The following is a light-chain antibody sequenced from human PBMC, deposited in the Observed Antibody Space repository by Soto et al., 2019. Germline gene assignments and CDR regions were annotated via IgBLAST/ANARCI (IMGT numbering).Light chain of an antibody. V-gene: IGLV2-14*01. CDR3: SSYTLRNTLVL. J-gene: IGLJ3*02. CDR2: EVS. CDR1: SSDVGGYNF. Sequence: QSALTQPASVSGSPGQSITISCTGTSSDVGGYNFVSWYQQHPGKAPRLIIYEVSSRPSGVSYRFSGSKSGNTASLTISGLQAEDEADYYCSSYTLRNTLVLFGGGTKLPVL.